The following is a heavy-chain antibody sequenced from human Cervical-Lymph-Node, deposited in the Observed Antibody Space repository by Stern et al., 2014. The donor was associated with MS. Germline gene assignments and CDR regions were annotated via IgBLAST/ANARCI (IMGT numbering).Heavy chain of an antibody. Sequence: EVQLLESGGGLVQPGGSLRVSCAVSGFTASWNSMSWVRQAPGKGLEWVSLINAASNTYYAASVKGRFTISRDNYKNTVFLQMSSLRAEDTAVYYCARDLGSGYDGDYWGQGTLVAVSS. D-gene: IGHD3-22*01. V-gene: IGHV3-53*01. CDR3: ARDLGSGYDGDY. J-gene: IGHJ4*02. CDR2: INAASNT. CDR1: GFTASWNS.